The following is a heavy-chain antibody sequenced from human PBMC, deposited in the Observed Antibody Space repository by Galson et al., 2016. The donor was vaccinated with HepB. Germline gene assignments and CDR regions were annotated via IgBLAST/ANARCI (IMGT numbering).Heavy chain of an antibody. CDR3: ATDSGYYPGVYFAY. CDR1: GGSISSSSYY. D-gene: IGHD3-22*01. CDR2: IYYSGST. Sequence: SETLSLTCTVSGGSISSSSYYWGWIRQPPGKGLEWIGSIYYSGSTYYNPSLKSRVTISLDTSKNQFSLKLSSVTAADTAVYYCATDSGYYPGVYFAYWGQGTLVTVSS. J-gene: IGHJ4*02. V-gene: IGHV4-39*01.